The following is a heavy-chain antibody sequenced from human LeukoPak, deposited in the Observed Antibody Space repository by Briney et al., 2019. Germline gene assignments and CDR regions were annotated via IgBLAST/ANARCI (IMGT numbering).Heavy chain of an antibody. CDR1: GGSISSGGYY. V-gene: IGHV4-31*03. CDR2: IYYSGST. J-gene: IGHJ6*03. CDR3: ARGYHYDLTLGYMDV. Sequence: PSQTLSLTCTVSGGSISSGGYYWSWIRQHPGKGLGWIGYIYYSGSTYYNPSLKSRVTISVDTSKNQFSLKLSSVTAADTAVYYCARGYHYDLTLGYMDVWGKGTTVTVSS. D-gene: IGHD3-16*01.